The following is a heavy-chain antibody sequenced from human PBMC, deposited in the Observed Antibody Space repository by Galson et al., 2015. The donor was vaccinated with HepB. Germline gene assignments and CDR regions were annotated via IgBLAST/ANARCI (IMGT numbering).Heavy chain of an antibody. V-gene: IGHV3-33*01. CDR2: IWYDGSNK. D-gene: IGHD2-15*01. Sequence: SLRLSCAASGFTFSSYGMHWVRQAPGKGLEWVAVIWYDGSNKYYADSVKGRFTISRDNSKNTLYLQMNSLRAEDTAVYYCARDRGLFQRYCSGSSCYSGDDAFDIWGQGTMVTVSS. CDR3: ARDRGLFQRYCSGSSCYSGDDAFDI. CDR1: GFTFSSYG. J-gene: IGHJ3*02.